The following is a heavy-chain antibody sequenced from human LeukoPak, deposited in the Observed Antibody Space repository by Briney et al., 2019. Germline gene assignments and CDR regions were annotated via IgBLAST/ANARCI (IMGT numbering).Heavy chain of an antibody. CDR2: MSSSDNPI. CDR1: GFSFSDHY. V-gene: IGHV3-11*01. CDR3: ARDRVGSSTSCCDY. J-gene: IGHJ4*02. D-gene: IGHD2-2*01. Sequence: AGSLRLSCAASGFSFSDHYMSWIRQAPGKGLEWVSYMSSSDNPIYYADSVKGRFTISRDNAKNSLYLQMNNLRAEDTAVYYCARDRVGSSTSCCDYWGQGTLVTVSS.